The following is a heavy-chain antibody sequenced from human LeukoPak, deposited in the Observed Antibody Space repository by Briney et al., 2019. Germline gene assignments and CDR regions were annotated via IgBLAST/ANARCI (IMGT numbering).Heavy chain of an antibody. Sequence: PSETLSLTCTVSGGSISSGGSYWNWIRQPPGKGLEWIGYIFHSGTTSYNPSLKRRVTISVDRSKNQFSLSLRSVTAADTAVYCCARGEYYYDSSGAVWFDPWGQGTLVTVSS. CDR1: GGSISSGGSY. V-gene: IGHV4-30-2*01. J-gene: IGHJ5*02. CDR3: ARGEYYYDSSGAVWFDP. CDR2: IFHSGTT. D-gene: IGHD3-22*01.